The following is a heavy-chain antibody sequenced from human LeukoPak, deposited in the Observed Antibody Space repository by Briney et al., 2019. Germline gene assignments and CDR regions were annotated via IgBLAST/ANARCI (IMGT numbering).Heavy chain of an antibody. Sequence: SETLSLTCTVSGGSISSSSYYWGWIRQPPGKGLEWIGSIYYSGSTYYNPSLKSRVTISVDTSKNQFSLKLSSVTAADTAVYYCARDHGQVYSSGLYYFDYWGQGTLVTVSS. CDR2: IYYSGST. CDR3: ARDHGQVYSSGLYYFDY. J-gene: IGHJ4*02. CDR1: GGSISSSSYY. V-gene: IGHV4-39*07. D-gene: IGHD6-19*01.